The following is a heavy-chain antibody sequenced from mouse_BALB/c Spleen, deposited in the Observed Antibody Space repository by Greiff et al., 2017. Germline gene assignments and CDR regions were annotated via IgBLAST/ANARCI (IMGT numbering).Heavy chain of an antibody. D-gene: IGHD2-14*01. CDR1: GYTFTSYW. V-gene: IGHV1-7*01. CDR3: AREYRYDDYAMDY. CDR2: INPSTGYT. Sequence: QVQLQQSGAELAKPGASVKMSCKASGYTFTSYWMHWVKQRPGQGLEWIGYINPSTGYTEYNQKFKDKATLTADKSSSTAYMQLSSLTSEDSAVYYCAREYRYDDYAMDYWGQGTSVTVSS. J-gene: IGHJ4*01.